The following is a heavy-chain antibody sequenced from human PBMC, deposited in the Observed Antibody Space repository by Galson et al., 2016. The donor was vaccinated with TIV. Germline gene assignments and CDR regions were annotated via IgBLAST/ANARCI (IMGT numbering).Heavy chain of an antibody. CDR1: GFTFNNYG. CDR3: ARRKNYGGDAFDL. J-gene: IGHJ3*01. D-gene: IGHD4-23*01. Sequence: SLRLSCAASGFTFNNYGMNWVRQAPGKGLEWVSGISGSGGITYLADSVKGRFTISRDNSKDTLYLHMNSLRAEDTAVYLCARRKNYGGDAFDLWGQGTMVTVSS. CDR2: ISGSGGIT. V-gene: IGHV3-23*01.